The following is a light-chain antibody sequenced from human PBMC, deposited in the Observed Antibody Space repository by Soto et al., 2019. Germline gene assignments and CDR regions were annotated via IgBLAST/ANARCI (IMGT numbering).Light chain of an antibody. J-gene: IGLJ2*01. V-gene: IGLV1-47*01. CDR1: SSNIGTNY. CDR2: RNN. CDR3: AAWDDSLNVV. Sequence: QSVLTQPPSASGTPGQRVTISCSGSSSNIGTNYVYWYQQLPGTAPKLLIYRNNQRPLGVPDRFSGSKSGTSASLAISGLRSEDEAEYYCAAWDDSLNVVFGGGTNLTVL.